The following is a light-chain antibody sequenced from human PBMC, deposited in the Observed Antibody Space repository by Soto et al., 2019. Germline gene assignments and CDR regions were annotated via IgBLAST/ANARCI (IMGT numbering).Light chain of an antibody. V-gene: IGLV2-14*01. CDR1: SSDVGGYNY. Sequence: QSALTQPASVSGPPGQSITISCTGTSSDVGGYNYVSWYQQHPGKAPKLMIYEVSNRPSGVSNRFSGSKSGNTASLTISGLQAEDEADYYCSSYTSSILYVFGTGTKLTVL. CDR2: EVS. CDR3: SSYTSSILYV. J-gene: IGLJ1*01.